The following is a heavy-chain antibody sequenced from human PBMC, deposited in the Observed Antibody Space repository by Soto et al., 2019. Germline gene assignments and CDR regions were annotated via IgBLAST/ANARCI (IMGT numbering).Heavy chain of an antibody. J-gene: IGHJ4*02. Sequence: ASVKVSCKASGYTFTSYYMHWVLQAPGEGLEWMGIINPSGGSTSYAQKFQGRVTMTRDTSTSTVYMELSSLRSEDTAVYYCAREPRPIAAAGTPSDYWGQGTLVTVSS. CDR1: GYTFTSYY. CDR3: AREPRPIAAAGTPSDY. V-gene: IGHV1-46*01. D-gene: IGHD6-13*01. CDR2: INPSGGST.